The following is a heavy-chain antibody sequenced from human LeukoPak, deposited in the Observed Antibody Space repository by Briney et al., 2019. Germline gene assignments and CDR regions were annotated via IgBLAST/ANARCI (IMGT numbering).Heavy chain of an antibody. J-gene: IGHJ4*02. CDR1: GFTFTSYE. Sequence: GGSLRLSCAASGFTFTSYEMNWVRQAPGKGLEWVSYMSSSGSTIYYADSVKGRSTISTDNAKNSLYLQMNRQRAEDTAVYYCARDSVDTAIAFDYWGQGTLVTVSS. V-gene: IGHV3-48*03. CDR3: ARDSVDTAIAFDY. CDR2: MSSSGSTI. D-gene: IGHD5-18*01.